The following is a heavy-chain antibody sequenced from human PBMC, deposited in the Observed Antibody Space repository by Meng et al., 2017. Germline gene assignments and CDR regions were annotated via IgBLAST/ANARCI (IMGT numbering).Heavy chain of an antibody. J-gene: IGHJ4*02. Sequence: QVQLQDSGPGLVGPSGTLSLTCTVSGGSVGSGNYYWSWIRQPPGKGLEWIGYIVYSGSTTYNPSLKTRVTISVDTSKNQFSLKLTSVTAADTAVYFCARDVGGDYETLFDYWGQGTLVTVSS. CDR3: ARDVGGDYETLFDY. D-gene: IGHD4-17*01. V-gene: IGHV4-61*01. CDR1: GGSVGSGNYY. CDR2: IVYSGST.